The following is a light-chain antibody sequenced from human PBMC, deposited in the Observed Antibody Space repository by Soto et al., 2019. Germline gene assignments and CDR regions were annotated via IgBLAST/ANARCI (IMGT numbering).Light chain of an antibody. CDR2: EVS. CDR3: CSYEGGHTWV. V-gene: IGLV2-18*02. CDR1: SSDVAIYNR. Sequence: QSALTRPRSVSGSPGQSVTISCTGLSSDVAIYNRVSWYQQPPGTAPRLIIYEVSNRPSGVPGRFSGSRSGNTASLAISGLQAEDEADYYCCSYEGGHTWVFGTGKKVIVL. J-gene: IGLJ1*01.